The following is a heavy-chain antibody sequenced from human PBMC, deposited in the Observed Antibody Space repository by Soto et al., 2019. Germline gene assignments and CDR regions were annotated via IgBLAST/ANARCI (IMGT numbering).Heavy chain of an antibody. CDR3: ARDVMTTMTTSDVQNALDI. J-gene: IGHJ3*02. V-gene: IGHV1-2*02. Sequence: ASVKVSCTASGYTFTGYYMHWVRQAPGQGLVWMGWINPNSGRPNYAQKFQGRVTMTRDTSISTAYMELSRLRSDDTAVYYCARDVMTTMTTSDVQNALDILAQGTMVTVSS. CDR1: GYTFTGYY. CDR2: INPNSGRP. D-gene: IGHD4-17*01.